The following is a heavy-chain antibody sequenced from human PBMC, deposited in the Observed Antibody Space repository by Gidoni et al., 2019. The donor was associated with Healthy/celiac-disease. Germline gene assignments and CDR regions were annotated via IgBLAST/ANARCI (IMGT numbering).Heavy chain of an antibody. Sequence: QVQLVESGGGVVQPGRSLRLSCAASGFTFSSYGMHWVRQAPGKGLGWVAVIWYDGSNKYYADSVKGRFTISRDNSKNTLYLQMNSLRAEDTAVYYCAREHSSSRDYFDYWGQGTLVTVSS. CDR1: GFTFSSYG. CDR3: AREHSSSRDYFDY. D-gene: IGHD6-13*01. J-gene: IGHJ4*02. CDR2: IWYDGSNK. V-gene: IGHV3-33*01.